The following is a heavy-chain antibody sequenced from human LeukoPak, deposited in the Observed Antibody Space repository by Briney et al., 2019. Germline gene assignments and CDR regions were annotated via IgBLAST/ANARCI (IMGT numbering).Heavy chain of an antibody. Sequence: SETLSLTCTVSGGSISSYYWSWTRQPPGKGLEWIGYIYYSGSTNYNPSLKSRVTISVDTSKNQFSLKLSSVTAADTAVYYCARAVAGTTDYYGMDVWGQGTTVTVSS. CDR3: ARAVAGTTDYYGMDV. CDR1: GGSISSYY. J-gene: IGHJ6*02. V-gene: IGHV4-59*01. D-gene: IGHD6-19*01. CDR2: IYYSGST.